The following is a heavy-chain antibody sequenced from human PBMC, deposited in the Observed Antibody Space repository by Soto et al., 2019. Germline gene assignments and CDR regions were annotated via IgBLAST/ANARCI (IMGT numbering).Heavy chain of an antibody. V-gene: IGHV5-10-1*04. CDR1: EYSFSIFW. J-gene: IGHJ6*02. CDR2: IDPSNSYV. D-gene: IGHD3-3*01. CDR3: ARHGRNCDFWSGYQLTYGMDV. Sequence: GESLKISCQAFEYSFSIFWISWVRQLPGKGLEWMGRIDPSNSYVAYSPSFQGQVTISADKSISTAYLQWSSLKASDTAMYYCARHGRNCDFWSGYQLTYGMDVWGQGTTVTVSS.